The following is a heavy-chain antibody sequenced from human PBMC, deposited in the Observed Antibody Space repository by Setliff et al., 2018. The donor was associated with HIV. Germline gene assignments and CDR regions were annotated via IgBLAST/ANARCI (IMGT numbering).Heavy chain of an antibody. CDR2: IGYTSDSYT. V-gene: IGHV3-11*06. J-gene: IGHJ1*01. CDR3: ARDQDSGYDEGYFQH. CDR1: GFTFSDYY. Sequence: PGGSLRLSCAASGFTFSDYYMSWTRQTPGKGLECISYIGYTSDSYTNYADSVKGRFTISRDNAKNSLYLQINSLRAEDTAVYYCARDQDSGYDEGYFQHWGQGTLVTVSS. D-gene: IGHD5-12*01.